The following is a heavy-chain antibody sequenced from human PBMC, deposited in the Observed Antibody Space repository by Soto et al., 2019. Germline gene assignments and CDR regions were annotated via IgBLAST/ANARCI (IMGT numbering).Heavy chain of an antibody. CDR2: IYYSGST. V-gene: IGHV4-39*01. CDR1: GCSISSSSYY. J-gene: IGHJ6*02. Sequence: PSETLSLTCTVSGCSISSSSYYWGWIRQPPGKGLEWIGSIYYSGSTYYNPSLKSRVTISVDTSKNQFSLKLSSVTAADTAVYYCASLTYYDILTGYYYGMDVWGQGTTVTVSS. CDR3: ASLTYYDILTGYYYGMDV. D-gene: IGHD3-9*01.